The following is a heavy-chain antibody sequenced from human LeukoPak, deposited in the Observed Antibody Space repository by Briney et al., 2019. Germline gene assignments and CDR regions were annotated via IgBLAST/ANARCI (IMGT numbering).Heavy chain of an antibody. CDR3: ARGLYCSGGSCRFDY. Sequence: GESLKISCEGSGSSFTSSWIGWVRQMPGKGLEWMGIIYPGDSDIRYSPSFQGQVTISADKSITTAYLQWSSLKASGTAIYYCARGLYCSGGSCRFDYWGQGTLVTVSS. CDR2: IYPGDSDI. D-gene: IGHD2-15*01. CDR1: GSSFTSSW. V-gene: IGHV5-51*01. J-gene: IGHJ4*02.